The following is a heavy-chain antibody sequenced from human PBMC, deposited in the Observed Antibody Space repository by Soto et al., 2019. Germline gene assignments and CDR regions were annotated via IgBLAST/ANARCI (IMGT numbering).Heavy chain of an antibody. V-gene: IGHV4-59*01. D-gene: IGHD2-21*01. CDR1: GGSISSYY. Sequence: TLSLTCTVSGGSISSYYWSWIRQPPGKGLEWIGYIYYSGSTNYNPSLKSRVPISVDTSKNQFSLKLSSVTAADTAVYYCARDRWGYCGTECYPLDGWGQGTTVTVSS. J-gene: IGHJ6*02. CDR2: IYYSGST. CDR3: ARDRWGYCGTECYPLDG.